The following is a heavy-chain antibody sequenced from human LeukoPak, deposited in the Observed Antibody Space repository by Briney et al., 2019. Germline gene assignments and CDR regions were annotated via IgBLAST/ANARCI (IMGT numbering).Heavy chain of an antibody. D-gene: IGHD3-10*01. V-gene: IGHV3-21*01. CDR3: AKVAKYYYGSETYYFFEH. CDR2: ISSSSSYI. CDR1: GFTFSSYS. Sequence: GGSLRLSCAASGFTFSSYSMNWVRQAPGKGLEWDSSISSSSSYIYYADSVKGRFTISRDNAKNSLYLQMNSLRVEDTAVYYCAKVAKYYYGSETYYFFEHWGQGTPVTASS. J-gene: IGHJ4*02.